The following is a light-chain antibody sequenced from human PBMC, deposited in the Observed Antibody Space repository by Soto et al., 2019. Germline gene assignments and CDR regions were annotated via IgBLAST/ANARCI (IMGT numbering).Light chain of an antibody. J-gene: IGKJ5*01. CDR2: DAS. CDR3: QQRSNWPIT. CDR1: QSVSSY. Sequence: LTKSPSTLSLSPGERATLSCRASQSVSSYLAWYQQKPGQAPRLLIYDASNRATGIPARFSGSGSGTDFTLTISSLEPEDFAVYYCQQRSNWPITFGQGTRLEIK. V-gene: IGKV3-11*01.